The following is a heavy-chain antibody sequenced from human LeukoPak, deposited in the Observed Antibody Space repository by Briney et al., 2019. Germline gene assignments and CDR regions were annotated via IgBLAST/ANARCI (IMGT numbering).Heavy chain of an antibody. CDR1: GGTFSSYT. V-gene: IGHV1-69*02. J-gene: IGHJ4*02. CDR3: ARARTVWSGYDY. D-gene: IGHD3-3*01. CDR2: IIPILGIA. Sequence: SVKASCKASGGTFSSYTISWVRQAPGQGLEWMGRIIPILGIANYAQKFQGRVTITADKSTSTAYMELSSLRSEDTAVYYCARARTVWSGYDYWGQGTLVTVSS.